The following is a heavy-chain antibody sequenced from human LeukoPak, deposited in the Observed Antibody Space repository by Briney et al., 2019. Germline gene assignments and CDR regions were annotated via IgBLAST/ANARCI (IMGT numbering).Heavy chain of an antibody. V-gene: IGHV3-20*04. J-gene: IGHJ4*02. CDR3: ARARLGPSFSVSHFDL. Sequence: GGSLRLSCATSGFTFVDYGLSWVRRAPGKGLEWLCAINYNGGITDYADSVKGRFTITRENAKNSLYLPMDSLRAEDRALYYCARARLGPSFSVSHFDLWGQGTLVTVFS. D-gene: IGHD3-3*02. CDR2: INYNGGIT. CDR1: GFTFVDYG.